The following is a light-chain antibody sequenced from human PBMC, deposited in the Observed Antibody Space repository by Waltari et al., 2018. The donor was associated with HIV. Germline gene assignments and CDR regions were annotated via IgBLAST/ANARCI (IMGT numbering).Light chain of an antibody. CDR2: WAS. CDR1: QSVFYSSNNKDY. CDR3: HQYFNTPLT. V-gene: IGKV4-1*01. J-gene: IGKJ4*02. Sequence: IVITQSPDSLSVSLGGRATINCTSSQSVFYSSNNKDYLAWHQVRPGQPPNLLIYWASTRESGVPDRFSGSGAGKNFTLTITSLQAEDVATYYGHQYFNTPLTSGGGTTVEI.